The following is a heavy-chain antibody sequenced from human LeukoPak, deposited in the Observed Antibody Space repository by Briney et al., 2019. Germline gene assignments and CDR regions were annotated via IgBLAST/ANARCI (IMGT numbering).Heavy chain of an antibody. CDR3: ARVAATGWFDP. CDR1: GFTFSSYS. Sequence: GGSLRLSCAASGFTFSSYSMTWVRQAPGKGLEWVSSISSSSSYIYYADSVKGRFTISRDNAKNSLYLQMNSLRAEDTAVYYCARVAATGWFDPWGQGTLVTVSS. D-gene: IGHD6-25*01. V-gene: IGHV3-21*01. CDR2: ISSSSSYI. J-gene: IGHJ5*02.